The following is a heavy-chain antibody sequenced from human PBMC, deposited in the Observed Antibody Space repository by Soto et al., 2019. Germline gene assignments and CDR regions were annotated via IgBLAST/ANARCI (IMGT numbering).Heavy chain of an antibody. D-gene: IGHD3-16*01. Sequence: QVQLQQWGAGLLKPSETLSLTCAVYGGSFSSYYWSWIRQPPGKGLEWIGEINHSGSTNYNPSLKSRVTISVDTSKNQFSLKLSSVTAADTAVYYCARGPRGTLGGVKGIDYWGQGTLVTVSS. CDR1: GGSFSSYY. J-gene: IGHJ4*02. V-gene: IGHV4-34*01. CDR2: INHSGST. CDR3: ARGPRGTLGGVKGIDY.